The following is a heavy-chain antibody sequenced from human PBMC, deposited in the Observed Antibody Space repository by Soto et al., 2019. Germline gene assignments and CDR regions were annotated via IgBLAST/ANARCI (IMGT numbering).Heavy chain of an antibody. V-gene: IGHV3-30-3*01. D-gene: IGHD2-15*01. CDR2: ISYDGSNK. CDR3: ARDLYCSGGSCYSGADY. CDR1: GFTFSSYA. J-gene: IGHJ4*02. Sequence: QVQLVESEGGVVQPGRSLRLSCAASGFTFSSYAMHWVRQAPGKGLEWVAVISYDGSNKYYADSVKGRFTISRDNSKNTLYLQMNSLRAEDTAVYYCARDLYCSGGSCYSGADYWGQGTLVTVSS.